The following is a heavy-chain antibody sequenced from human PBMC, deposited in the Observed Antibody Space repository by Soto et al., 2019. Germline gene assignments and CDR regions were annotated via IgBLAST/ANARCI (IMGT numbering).Heavy chain of an antibody. Sequence: QVQLQESGPGLVKPSQTLSLTCTVSGGSISSGAYHWSWIRQHSEKGLEWIGYMHYSGIAYYNPSLTSRVTLSVDTSKNQFSLKLSSVTAADTAVYYCTRYYFDNSGYSNWFDPWGRGTLVTVSS. V-gene: IGHV4-31*03. J-gene: IGHJ5*02. D-gene: IGHD3-22*01. CDR2: MHYSGIA. CDR3: TRYYFDNSGYSNWFDP. CDR1: GGSISSGAYH.